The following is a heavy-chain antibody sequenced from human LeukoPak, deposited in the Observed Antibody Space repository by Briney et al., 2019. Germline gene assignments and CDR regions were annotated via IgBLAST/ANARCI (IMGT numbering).Heavy chain of an antibody. J-gene: IGHJ4*02. Sequence: SETLSLTCTVSGGSISSYYWGWIRQPPGKGLEWIGSIYHSGSTYYNPSLKSRVTISVDTSKNQFSLKLSSVTAADTAVYYCASHYYGSGTAVFDYWGQGTLVTVSS. CDR1: GGSISSYY. CDR3: ASHYYGSGTAVFDY. D-gene: IGHD3-10*01. V-gene: IGHV4-38-2*02. CDR2: IYHSGST.